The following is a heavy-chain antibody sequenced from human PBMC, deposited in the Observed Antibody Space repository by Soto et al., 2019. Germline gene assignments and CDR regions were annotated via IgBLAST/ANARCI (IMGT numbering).Heavy chain of an antibody. V-gene: IGHV4-59*01. Sequence: SETLSLTCTIIRAYIISDYWSWMLQPPGKRLEWIGYIYYSGSTNYNPSLKSRVTISVDTSKNQFSLKLSSVTAADTAVYYCARSSPWFGEFLYAFDIWGQGTMVT. J-gene: IGHJ3*02. CDR3: ARSSPWFGEFLYAFDI. CDR2: IYYSGST. D-gene: IGHD3-10*01. CDR1: RAYIISDY.